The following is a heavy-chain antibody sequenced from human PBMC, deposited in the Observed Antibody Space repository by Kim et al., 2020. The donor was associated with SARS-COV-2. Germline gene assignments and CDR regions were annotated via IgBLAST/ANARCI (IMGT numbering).Heavy chain of an antibody. J-gene: IGHJ4*02. CDR3: ARDGGTETVVTPFDY. D-gene: IGHD3-22*01. Sequence: GGSLRLSCAASGFTFSSYAMHWVRQAPGKGLEWVAVISYDGSNKYYADSVKGRFTISRDNSKNTLYLQMNSLRAEDTAVYYCARDGGTETVVTPFDYWGQGTLVTVSS. V-gene: IGHV3-30*04. CDR1: GFTFSSYA. CDR2: ISYDGSNK.